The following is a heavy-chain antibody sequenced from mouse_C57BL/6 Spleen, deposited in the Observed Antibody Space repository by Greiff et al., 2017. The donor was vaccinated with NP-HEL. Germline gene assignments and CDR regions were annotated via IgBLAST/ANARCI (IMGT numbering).Heavy chain of an antibody. CDR1: GYTFTSYW. V-gene: IGHV1-5*01. D-gene: IGHD3-3*01. J-gene: IGHJ3*01. CDR2: IYPGNSDT. Sequence: VQLQQSGTVLARPGASVKMSCKTSGYTFTSYWMHWVKQRPGQGLEWIGAIYPGNSDTSYNQKFKGKAKLTAVTSASTAYMELSSLTNEDSAVYYCTREGLHPFAYWGQGTLVTVSA. CDR3: TREGLHPFAY.